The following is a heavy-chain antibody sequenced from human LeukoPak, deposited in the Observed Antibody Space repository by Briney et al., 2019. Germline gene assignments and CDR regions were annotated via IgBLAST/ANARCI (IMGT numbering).Heavy chain of an antibody. J-gene: IGHJ4*02. Sequence: PSETLSLTCSVSGGSMSSGGYYWSWIRQHPGKGLEWMGHIYYSGTVYYNPSLRSRVSISVDTSKNQFSLRLCSVTVADTAVYYCARLGMAASYFYDSSGDKFDYWGQGTLVTVSS. CDR2: IYYSGTV. D-gene: IGHD3-22*01. CDR1: GGSMSSGGYY. V-gene: IGHV4-31*03. CDR3: ARLGMAASYFYDSSGDKFDY.